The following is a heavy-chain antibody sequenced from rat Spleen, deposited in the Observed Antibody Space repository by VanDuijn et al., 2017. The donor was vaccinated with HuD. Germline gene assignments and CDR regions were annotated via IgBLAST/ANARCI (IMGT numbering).Heavy chain of an antibody. V-gene: IGHV5-29*01. CDR3: AREYRYHFDY. Sequence: EVQLVESDGGLVQPGRSLKLSCAASGFTVSDYYMAWVRQAPTKGLEWVATISLDGRNTYSRDSVKGRLTISRDNAKSTLYLQMDSLRSEDTATYYCAREYRYHFDYWGQGVMVTVSS. CDR2: ISLDGRNT. CDR1: GFTVSDYY. J-gene: IGHJ2*01. D-gene: IGHD1-5*01.